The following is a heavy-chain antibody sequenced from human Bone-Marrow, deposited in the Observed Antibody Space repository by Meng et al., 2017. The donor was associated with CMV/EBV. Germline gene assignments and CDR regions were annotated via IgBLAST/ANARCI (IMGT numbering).Heavy chain of an antibody. Sequence: CAASGFTFSSDSMNWVRQAPGKGLEWVSSISSSSSYIYYADSVKGRFTISRDNAKNSLYLQMNSLRAEDTAVYYCARDQGIAVAGFDYWGQGTLVTVSS. J-gene: IGHJ4*02. V-gene: IGHV3-21*01. CDR2: ISSSSSYI. CDR1: GFTFSSDS. CDR3: ARDQGIAVAGFDY. D-gene: IGHD6-19*01.